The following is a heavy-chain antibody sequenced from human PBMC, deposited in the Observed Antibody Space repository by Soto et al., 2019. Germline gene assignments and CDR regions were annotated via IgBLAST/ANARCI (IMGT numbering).Heavy chain of an antibody. CDR1: GGSISSSNW. Sequence: QVQLQESGPGLVKPSGTLSLTCAVSGGSISSSNWWSWVRQPPGKGLEWIGEIDHSGSTNYNPSLKRRVTISVDKSRNQFALRLSSVTAADTAVYSCASKRPWLVTRYFDLWGRGPLVPVSS. CDR3: ASKRPWLVTRYFDL. J-gene: IGHJ2*01. CDR2: IDHSGST. D-gene: IGHD6-19*01. V-gene: IGHV4-4*02.